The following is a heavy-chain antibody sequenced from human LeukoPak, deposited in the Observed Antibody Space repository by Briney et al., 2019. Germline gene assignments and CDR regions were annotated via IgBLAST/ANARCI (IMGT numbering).Heavy chain of an antibody. CDR3: ARGFAAFDY. CDR1: GGSISSYY. CDR2: IYYSGGT. D-gene: IGHD2-15*01. V-gene: IGHV4-59*01. J-gene: IGHJ4*02. Sequence: PSETLSLTCTVSGGSISSYYWSWIRQPPGKGLEWIGYIYYSGGTNYNPSLKSRVTISVDTSKNQFSLKLSSVTAADTAVYHCARGFAAFDYWGQGTLVTVSS.